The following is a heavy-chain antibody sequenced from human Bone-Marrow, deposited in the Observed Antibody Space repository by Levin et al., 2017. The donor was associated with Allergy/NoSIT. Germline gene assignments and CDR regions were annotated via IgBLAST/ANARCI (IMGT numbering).Heavy chain of an antibody. D-gene: IGHD2-2*01. J-gene: IGHJ5*02. CDR1: GFTFSTYG. CDR2: IVGTGYET. Sequence: QPGESLKISCAASGFTFSTYGMSWVRHPPGKRLEWVSGIVGTGYETYYSDSVKGRFTISRDNFMNMVYLQMDRLRVEDTAVYYCAQISALVTGDISWGQGTLVAVS. CDR3: AQISALVTGDIS. V-gene: IGHV3-23*01.